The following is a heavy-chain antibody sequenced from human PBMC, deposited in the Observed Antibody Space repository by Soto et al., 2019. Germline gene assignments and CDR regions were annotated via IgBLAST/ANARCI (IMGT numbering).Heavy chain of an antibody. CDR3: AGRTSSAWYFCDY. V-gene: IGHV1-18*01. Sequence: QVQLVQSGGEVKMPGASVKVSCKASGYTFTSYHMTWVRQAPGQRLEWLGWISAYNGNTNYAQNFQGRASMTTDSSTTTAYMELRNLRSDDTAVYYCAGRTSSAWYFCDYWGLGTLVTVSS. CDR1: GYTFTSYH. CDR2: ISAYNGNT. D-gene: IGHD6-19*01. J-gene: IGHJ4*02.